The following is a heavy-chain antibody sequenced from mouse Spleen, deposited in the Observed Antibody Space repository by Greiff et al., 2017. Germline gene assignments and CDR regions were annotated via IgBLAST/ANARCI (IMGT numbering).Heavy chain of an antibody. D-gene: IGHD3-1*01. Sequence: QVQLQQPGAELVMPGASVKLSCKASGYTFTSYWMHWVKQRPGQGLEWIGEIDPSDSYTNYNQKFKGKATLTVDKSSSTAYMQLSSLTSEDSAVYYCARGGLPNYYAMDYWGQGTSVTVSS. V-gene: IGHV1-69*01. J-gene: IGHJ4*01. CDR2: IDPSDSYT. CDR3: ARGGLPNYYAMDY. CDR1: GYTFTSYW.